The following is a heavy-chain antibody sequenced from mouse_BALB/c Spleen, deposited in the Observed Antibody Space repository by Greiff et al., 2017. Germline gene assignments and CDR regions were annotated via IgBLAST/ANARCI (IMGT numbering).Heavy chain of an antibody. D-gene: IGHD1-1*02. Sequence: EVQLVESGPGLVKPSQSLSLTCTVTGYSITSDYAWNWIRQFPGNKLEWMGYISYSGSTSYNPSLKSRISITRDTSKNQFFLQLNSVTTEDTATYYCANLWSGAYWGQGTLVTVSA. CDR1: GYSITSDYA. J-gene: IGHJ3*01. CDR3: ANLWSGAY. CDR2: ISYSGST. V-gene: IGHV3-2*02.